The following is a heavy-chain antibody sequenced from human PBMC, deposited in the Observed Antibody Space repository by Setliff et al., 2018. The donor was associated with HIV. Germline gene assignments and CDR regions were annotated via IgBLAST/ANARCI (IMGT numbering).Heavy chain of an antibody. CDR3: ARDHRPNYYDNSGSPGY. Sequence: ASVKVSCQSSGYTFTSYTMHWVRQAPGQRLEWMGRINAGNGNTKYSQKFQGRVTITRDTSATTAYMELSSLRSEDTAVYYCARDHRPNYYDNSGSPGYWGQGTLVTVSS. CDR1: GYTFTSYT. CDR2: INAGNGNT. V-gene: IGHV1-3*01. J-gene: IGHJ4*02. D-gene: IGHD3-22*01.